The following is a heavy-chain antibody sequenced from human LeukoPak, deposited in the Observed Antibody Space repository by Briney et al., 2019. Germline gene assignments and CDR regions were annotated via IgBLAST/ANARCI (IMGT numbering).Heavy chain of an antibody. D-gene: IGHD5-18*01. CDR2: ISWNSGSI. J-gene: IGHJ4*02. Sequence: GGSLRLSCAASGFTFDDYAMHWVRQAPGKGLEWVSGISWNSGSIGYADSVKGRFTISRDNAKNSLYLQMNSLRAEDTAVYYCAIRRGYSYGGIDYWGQGTLVTVSS. CDR3: AIRRGYSYGGIDY. V-gene: IGHV3-9*01. CDR1: GFTFDDYA.